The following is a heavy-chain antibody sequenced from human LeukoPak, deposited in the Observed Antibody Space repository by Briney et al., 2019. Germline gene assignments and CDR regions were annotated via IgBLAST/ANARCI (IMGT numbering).Heavy chain of an antibody. CDR1: GGSISSYY. CDR2: IYYSGST. Sequence: PSETLSLTCTVSGGSISSYYWSWIRQPPGEGLEWIGYIYYSGSTNYNPSLESRVTISVDKSKNQFSLKLSSVTAADTAVYYCARFESGTYLYYFDYWGQGTLVTVSS. V-gene: IGHV4-59*12. CDR3: ARFESGTYLYYFDY. J-gene: IGHJ4*02. D-gene: IGHD1-26*01.